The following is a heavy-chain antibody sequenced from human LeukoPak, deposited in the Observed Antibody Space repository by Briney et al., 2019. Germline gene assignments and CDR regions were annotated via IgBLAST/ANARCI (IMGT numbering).Heavy chain of an antibody. CDR3: VKSLYSSSWYGDAFDI. J-gene: IGHJ3*02. Sequence: PGGSLRLSCSASGFTFSSYAMHWVRQAPGKGLEYVSAFSSNGGSTYYADSVKGRFTISRDNSKNTLYLQMSSLRAEDTAVYYCVKSLYSSSWYGDAFDIWGQGTMVTVSS. CDR2: FSSNGGST. D-gene: IGHD6-13*01. V-gene: IGHV3-64D*06. CDR1: GFTFSSYA.